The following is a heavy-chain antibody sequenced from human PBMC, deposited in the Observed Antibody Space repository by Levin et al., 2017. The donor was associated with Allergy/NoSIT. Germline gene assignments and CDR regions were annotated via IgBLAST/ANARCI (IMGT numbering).Heavy chain of an antibody. CDR2: IIPIFGTA. J-gene: IGHJ4*02. V-gene: IGHV1-69*13. CDR1: GGTFSSYA. Sequence: AASVKVSCKASGGTFSSYAISWVRQAPGQGLEWMGGIIPIFGTANYAQKFQGRVTITADESTSTAYMELSSLRSEDTAVYYCARELGWGLLYWGQGTLVTVSS. CDR3: ARELGWGLLY. D-gene: IGHD7-27*01.